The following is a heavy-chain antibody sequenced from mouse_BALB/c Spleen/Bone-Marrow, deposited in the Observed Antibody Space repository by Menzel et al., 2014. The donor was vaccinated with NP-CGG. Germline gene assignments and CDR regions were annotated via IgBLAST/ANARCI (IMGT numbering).Heavy chain of an antibody. CDR2: ISSGGSYT. J-gene: IGHJ1*01. CDR3: ASKTGTGYWYFDV. D-gene: IGHD4-1*01. Sequence: EVKLVESGGGLVKPGGSLKLSCAASGFTFSSYATSWVRQSPEKRLEWVAEISSGGSYTYYPDTVTGRFTISRDNAKNTLYPEMSSLRSEDTAMYYCASKTGTGYWYFDVWGAGTTVTVSS. CDR1: GFTFSSYA. V-gene: IGHV5-9-4*01.